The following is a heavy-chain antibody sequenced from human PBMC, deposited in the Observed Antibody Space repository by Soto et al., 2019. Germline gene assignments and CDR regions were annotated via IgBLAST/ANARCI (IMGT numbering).Heavy chain of an antibody. V-gene: IGHV3-30-3*01. CDR1: GFTFRNYA. J-gene: IGHJ3*02. D-gene: IGHD6-19*01. Sequence: ESGGGVVQPGRSQRLSCAASGFTFRNYAMHWVRQSPGKGLEWVALISYDESFKSYADSVRGRFTISRDNSKNTVYLQMNSLRAGDTAMYYCARDRYNSGGGDAIDNWGQGTLVTVSS. CDR2: ISYDESFK. CDR3: ARDRYNSGGGDAIDN.